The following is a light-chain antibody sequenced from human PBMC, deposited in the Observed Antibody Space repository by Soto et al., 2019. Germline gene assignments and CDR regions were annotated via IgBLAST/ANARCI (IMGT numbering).Light chain of an antibody. CDR1: SSDMGAYNY. V-gene: IGLV2-14*01. CDR3: SSYTSSSTPWV. J-gene: IGLJ3*02. Sequence: QPVLTQPASVSGSPGQSITISCTGTSSDMGAYNYVSWYQQHPGKAPKLMIFEVSNRPSGISNRFSGSKSGNTASLTISGLQAEDEADYYCSSYTSSSTPWVFGGGTKLTVL. CDR2: EVS.